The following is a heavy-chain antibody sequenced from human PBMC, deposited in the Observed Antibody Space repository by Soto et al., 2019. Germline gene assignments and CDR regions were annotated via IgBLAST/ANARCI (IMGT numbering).Heavy chain of an antibody. CDR3: ARGKYSYGLGGMDV. V-gene: IGHV4-59*01. CDR1: GGSISSYY. D-gene: IGHD5-18*01. Sequence: SETLSLTCTVSGGSISSYYWSWIRQPPGKGLEWIGYIYYSGSTNYNPSLKSRVTISVDTSKNQFSLKLSSVTAADTAVYYCARGKYSYGLGGMDVWGQGTTVTVSS. CDR2: IYYSGST. J-gene: IGHJ6*02.